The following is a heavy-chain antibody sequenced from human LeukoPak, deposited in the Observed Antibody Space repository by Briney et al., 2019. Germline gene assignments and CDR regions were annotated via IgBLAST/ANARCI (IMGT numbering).Heavy chain of an antibody. D-gene: IGHD5-24*01. CDR2: IYTSGST. V-gene: IGHV4-61*02. J-gene: IGHJ4*02. CDR3: ARELATMLYYFDY. CDR1: GGSISSGSYY. Sequence: KTSQTLSLTCTVSGGSISSGSYYWSWIRQPAGKGLEWIGRIYTSGSTNYNPSLKSRVTISVDTSKNQFSLKLCSVTAADTAVYYCARELATMLYYFDYWGQGTLVTVSS.